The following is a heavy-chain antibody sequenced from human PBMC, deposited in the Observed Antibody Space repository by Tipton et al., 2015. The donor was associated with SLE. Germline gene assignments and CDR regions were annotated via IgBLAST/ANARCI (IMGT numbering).Heavy chain of an antibody. J-gene: IGHJ4*02. Sequence: SLRLSCAASGFTFSTYEMNWVRQAPGKGLEWVSHISSSGSTIYYADSVKGRFTISRDNPNNSLYLQMNSLRADDTAVYYCAREMDHNYWGQGTLVTVSS. CDR1: GFTFSTYE. V-gene: IGHV3-48*03. CDR2: ISSSGSTI. D-gene: IGHD2-2*03. CDR3: AREMDHNY.